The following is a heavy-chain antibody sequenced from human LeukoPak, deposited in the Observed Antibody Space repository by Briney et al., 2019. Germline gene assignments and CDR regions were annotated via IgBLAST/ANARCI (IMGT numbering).Heavy chain of an antibody. CDR2: IYYSGST. D-gene: IGHD6-13*01. CDR3: ARVLAAAGNNWFDP. Sequence: SSETLSLTRTVSGGSISSYYWSWIRQPPGKGLEWIGYIYYSGSTNYNPSLKSRVTISVDTSKNQFSLKLSSVTAADTAVYYCARVLAAAGNNWFDPWGQGTLVTVSS. J-gene: IGHJ5*02. CDR1: GGSISSYY. V-gene: IGHV4-59*12.